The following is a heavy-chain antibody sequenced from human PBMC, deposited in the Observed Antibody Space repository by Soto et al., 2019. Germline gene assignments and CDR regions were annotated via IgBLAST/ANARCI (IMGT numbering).Heavy chain of an antibody. V-gene: IGHV1-18*01. CDR1: GYTFTSYG. CDR2: ISAYTGNT. Sequence: QVQLVQSGAEVKKPGASVKVSCKASGYTFTSYGISWVRQAPGQGREWMGWISAYTGNTKYAQKPPGRVTTTPDPSTSTAYMELRSLRPDDTALYSCARRAPPMDVWGQGPTVTVSS. J-gene: IGHJ6*02. CDR3: ARRAPPMDV.